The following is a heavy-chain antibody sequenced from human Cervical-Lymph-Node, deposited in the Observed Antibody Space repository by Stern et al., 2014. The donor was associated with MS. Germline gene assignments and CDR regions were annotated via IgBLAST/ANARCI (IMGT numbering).Heavy chain of an antibody. CDR1: GYTFRSYF. Sequence: VQLVESGAEVKEPGASVNVSCEASGYTFRSYFIHWVRQAPGQGLEWMGVINPRGGNTRYARKFQGRVIMTRDTSTSTVYMDLSSLRSEDTAVFYCAREPNYRGSYYRDYYNFYGMDVWGQGTTVTVSS. J-gene: IGHJ6*02. D-gene: IGHD3-10*01. V-gene: IGHV1-46*01. CDR3: AREPNYRGSYYRDYYNFYGMDV. CDR2: INPRGGNT.